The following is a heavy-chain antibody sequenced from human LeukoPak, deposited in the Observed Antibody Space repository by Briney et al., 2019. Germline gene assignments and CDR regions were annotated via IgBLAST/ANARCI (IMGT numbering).Heavy chain of an antibody. Sequence: ASVKVSCKASGYTFTGYYMHWVRQAPGQGLEWMGWINPNSGGTNYAQKFQGRVTMTRDTSISTAYMERSRLKSDDTAVYYCARDKRYSSGWYGANWFDPWGQGTLVTVSS. D-gene: IGHD6-19*01. V-gene: IGHV1-2*02. CDR2: INPNSGGT. J-gene: IGHJ5*02. CDR3: ARDKRYSSGWYGANWFDP. CDR1: GYTFTGYY.